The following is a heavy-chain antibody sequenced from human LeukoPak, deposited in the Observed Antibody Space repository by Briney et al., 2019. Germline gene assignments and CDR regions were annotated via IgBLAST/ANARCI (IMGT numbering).Heavy chain of an antibody. J-gene: IGHJ6*02. Sequence: ETLSLTCTVSGGSISSYYWSWIRQPPGKGLKGIGYIYYSGSTNYNPSLKSRVTISVDTSQNQFPLKLRPVTAADTAVYSCARHGRPAGSTNYYYYYGMDVWGQGTTVTVSS. CDR1: GGSISSYY. D-gene: IGHD6-13*01. V-gene: IGHV4-59*08. CDR2: IYYSGST. CDR3: ARHGRPAGSTNYYYYYGMDV.